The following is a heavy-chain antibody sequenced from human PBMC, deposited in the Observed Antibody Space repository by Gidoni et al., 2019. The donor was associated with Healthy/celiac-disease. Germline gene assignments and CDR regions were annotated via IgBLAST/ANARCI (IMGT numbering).Heavy chain of an antibody. J-gene: IGHJ4*02. Sequence: EVQLLESGGGLVQPGGSLRLSCAASGFTFSSYAMSWVRQAPGKGLEWVSSISGSGCSTYYADSVKGRFTISRDNSKNTLYLQMNSLRAEDTAVYYCAKDEGDSYGSARFEFWGQGTLVTVSS. CDR3: AKDEGDSYGSARFEF. V-gene: IGHV3-23*01. D-gene: IGHD5-18*01. CDR2: ISGSGCST. CDR1: GFTFSSYA.